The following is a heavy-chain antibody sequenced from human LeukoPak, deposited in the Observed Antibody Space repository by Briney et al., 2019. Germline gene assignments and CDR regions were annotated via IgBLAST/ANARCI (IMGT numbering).Heavy chain of an antibody. D-gene: IGHD3-22*01. V-gene: IGHV3-74*01. CDR2: ISSDGSST. J-gene: IGHJ4*02. Sequence: GGSLRLSCAASGFTFSSYWMHWVRQAPGKGLVWVSRISSDGSSTSYADSVKGRFTISRDNAKNTLYLQMNSLRAEDTAVYYCARVATYYDSSGYNSGYFDYWGRGTLVTVSS. CDR1: GFTFSSYW. CDR3: ARVATYYDSSGYNSGYFDY.